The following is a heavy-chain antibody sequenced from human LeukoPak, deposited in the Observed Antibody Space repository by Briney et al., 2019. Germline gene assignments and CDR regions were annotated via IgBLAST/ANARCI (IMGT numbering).Heavy chain of an antibody. CDR1: GGSFSGYY. CDR3: ARDSVMDV. J-gene: IGHJ6*02. CDR2: IYYSGST. V-gene: IGHV4-59*01. Sequence: SETLSLTCAVYGGSFSGYYWSWIRQPPGKGLEWIGYIYYSGSTNYNPSLKSRVTISVDTSKNQFSLKLSSVTAADTAVYYCARDSVMDVWGQGTTVTVSS.